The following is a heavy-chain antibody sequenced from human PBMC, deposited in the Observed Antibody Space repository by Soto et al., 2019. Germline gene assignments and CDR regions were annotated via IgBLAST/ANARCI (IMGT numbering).Heavy chain of an antibody. D-gene: IGHD5-12*01. V-gene: IGHV4-59*01. Sequence: SETQSLACTFAGASSIDSYWTWIRQAPGQRLEWLGYVYFRGRTNYNPSLKSRVAMSVDTSKSQFSLRLRSVTAADTAVYSCARSVYVRGHNYHLDYRDPAILLTVS. J-gene: IGHJ4*02. CDR3: ARSVYVRGHNYHLDY. CDR2: VYFRGRT. CDR1: GASSIDSY.